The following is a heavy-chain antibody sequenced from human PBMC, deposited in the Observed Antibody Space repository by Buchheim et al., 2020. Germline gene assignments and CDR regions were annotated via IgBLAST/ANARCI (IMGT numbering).Heavy chain of an antibody. J-gene: IGHJ4*02. V-gene: IGHV3-30*01. D-gene: IGHD3-10*01. CDR3: ARIMFIRRHSPAKFGFDY. Sequence: QVQLVESGGGLVQPGRSLRLSCAASGFTFSSYAMHWVRQAPGKGLEWVAVISYDGSNKYYADSVKGRFTISRDNSKNTLYLQMNSLRAEETAVYYCARIMFIRRHSPAKFGFDYWGQRNL. CDR1: GFTFSSYA. CDR2: ISYDGSNK.